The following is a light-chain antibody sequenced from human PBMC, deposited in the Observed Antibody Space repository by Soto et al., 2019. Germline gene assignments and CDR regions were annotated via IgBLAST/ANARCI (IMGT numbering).Light chain of an antibody. CDR3: QQSYSNPGT. CDR2: AAS. Sequence: DIQTTQSPSSLSASVGGRFTITCRTSQSVSTYLKWYEKKLGKAPNLLXYAASTLRSGVPSRFSGSGSGTDFTLTISSLQVEDSETYYCQQSYSNPGTFGQGTRLEIK. CDR1: QSVSTY. J-gene: IGKJ5*01. V-gene: IGKV1-39*01.